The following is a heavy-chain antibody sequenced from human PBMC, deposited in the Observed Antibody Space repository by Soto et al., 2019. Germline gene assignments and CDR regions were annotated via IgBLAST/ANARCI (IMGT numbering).Heavy chain of an antibody. V-gene: IGHV3-23*01. CDR1: GFTFSNYA. D-gene: IGHD6-13*01. CDR2: ISGSGGST. J-gene: IGHJ4*02. Sequence: EVQLLESGGGLVQPGGSLRLSCAASGFTFSNYAMRWVRQAPGKGLEWVSAISGSGGSTYYADSVKGRFTMSRDNSKNTLYLQMNSLRAEDTAVYYCARRGPGTYFDYWGQGTLVTVSS. CDR3: ARRGPGTYFDY.